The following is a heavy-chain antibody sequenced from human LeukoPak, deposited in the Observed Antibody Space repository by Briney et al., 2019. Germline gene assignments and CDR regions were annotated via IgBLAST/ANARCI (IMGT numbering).Heavy chain of an antibody. J-gene: IGHJ6*02. Sequence: ASVKVSCKASGYTFTSYGISWVRQAPGQGLEWMGWISAYNGNTSYAQKLQGRVTMTTDTSTSTAYMELRSLRSDDTAVYYCARVFVAVPAFYGMDVWGQGTTVTVSS. V-gene: IGHV1-18*01. CDR2: ISAYNGNT. CDR3: ARVFVAVPAFYGMDV. CDR1: GYTFTSYG. D-gene: IGHD2-2*01.